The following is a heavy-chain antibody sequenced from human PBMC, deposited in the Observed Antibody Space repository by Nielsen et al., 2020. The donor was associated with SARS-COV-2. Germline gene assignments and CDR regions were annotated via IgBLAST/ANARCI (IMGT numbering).Heavy chain of an antibody. J-gene: IGHJ6*03. CDR2: VSHSGSI. CDR1: GGSVSSNDW. Sequence: SETLSLTCAVSGGSVSSNDWWPWVRQSPGKGLEWIGEVSHSGSINYNPSIKSRVTLSMDKSKRQFSLRLTSVSAADTAVYFCARGDLVVVPSPILGLGPFFYYFYLDVWGKGTTVIVSS. V-gene: IGHV4-4*02. CDR3: ARGDLVVVPSPILGLGPFFYYFYLDV. D-gene: IGHD2-2*01.